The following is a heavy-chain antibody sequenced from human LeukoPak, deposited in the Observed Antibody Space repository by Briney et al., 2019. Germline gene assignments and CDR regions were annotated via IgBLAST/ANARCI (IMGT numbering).Heavy chain of an antibody. CDR2: ISPTGSTT. Sequence: PGGSLRLSCAASGFTFTSYWMHWVRQVPGKGLVWVSRISPTGSTTSYADSVKGRFTVSRDNAKNTLYLQVNNLRAEDTAVYYCARGPNSNWSGLDFWGQGTLLTVSS. CDR1: GFTFTSYW. J-gene: IGHJ4*02. CDR3: ARGPNSNWSGLDF. D-gene: IGHD6-6*01. V-gene: IGHV3-74*01.